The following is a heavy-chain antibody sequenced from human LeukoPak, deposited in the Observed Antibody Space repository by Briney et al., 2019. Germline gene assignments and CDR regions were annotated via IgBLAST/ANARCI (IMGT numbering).Heavy chain of an antibody. D-gene: IGHD3-22*01. CDR2: ISAYNGNT. J-gene: IGHJ4*02. Sequence: ASVKVSCKSSGYTFTSYAISWVRQAPGQGLEWMGWISAYNGNTNYAQKLQGSVTMTTDTSTSTAYMELRSLRSDDTAVYYCARASYYYHFDYWGQGTLVTVSS. CDR3: ARASYYYHFDY. V-gene: IGHV1-18*01. CDR1: GYTFTSYA.